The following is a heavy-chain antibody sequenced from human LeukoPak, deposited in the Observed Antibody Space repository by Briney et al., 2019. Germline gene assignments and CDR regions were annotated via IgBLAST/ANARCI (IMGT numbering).Heavy chain of an antibody. Sequence: ASVKVSCKAPGNTFTGYFIHWVRQAPGQGVEWMGWNNPKSGGANYAQKFQGSVSMTRHTSINTAFMELSSLRSVDTAVYYCASLDAFDMWGQGTMVTVSS. CDR3: ASLDAFDM. CDR1: GNTFTGYF. CDR2: NNPKSGGA. J-gene: IGHJ3*02. V-gene: IGHV1-2*02.